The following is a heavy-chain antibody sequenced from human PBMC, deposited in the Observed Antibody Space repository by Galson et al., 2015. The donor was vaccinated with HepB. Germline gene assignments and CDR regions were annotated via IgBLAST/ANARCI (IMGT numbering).Heavy chain of an antibody. Sequence: SVKVSCKASGGTFSSYAISWVRQAPGQGLEWMGRIIPILGITNYAQKFQGRVTITADKSTSTTYMELSSLRSEDTAVYYCASLVSSSPFDAFDIWGQGTMFTVSS. J-gene: IGHJ3*02. CDR2: IIPILGIT. D-gene: IGHD6-13*01. CDR3: ASLVSSSPFDAFDI. CDR1: GGTFSSYA. V-gene: IGHV1-69*04.